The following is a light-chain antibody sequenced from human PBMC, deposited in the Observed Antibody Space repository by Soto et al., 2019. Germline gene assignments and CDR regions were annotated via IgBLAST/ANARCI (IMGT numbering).Light chain of an antibody. CDR1: SGDVGGYYY. Sequence: QSALTQPASVSGSPGQSITISCTGTSGDVGGYYYVSWYQQLPGKAPKLMISEVSNRPSGVSNRFSGSKSGNTASLTISGLQAEDEADYYCSSYRSSGALVFGGGTKLPS. V-gene: IGLV2-14*01. CDR3: SSYRSSGALV. CDR2: EVS. J-gene: IGLJ3*02.